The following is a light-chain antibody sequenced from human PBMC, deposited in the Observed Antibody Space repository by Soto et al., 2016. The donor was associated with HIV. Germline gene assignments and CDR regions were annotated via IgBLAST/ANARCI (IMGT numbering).Light chain of an antibody. J-gene: IGLJ1*01. Sequence: SYELTQPPSVSVAPGKTARITCGGNNIGSKSVHWYQQKPGQAPVLVVYDDSDRPSWIPERFSGSNSGNTATLTISRVEAGDEADYYCQVWDSNSDHPFVFGTGTKVTVL. CDR3: QVWDSNSDHPFV. V-gene: IGLV3-21*03. CDR2: DDS. CDR1: NIGSKS.